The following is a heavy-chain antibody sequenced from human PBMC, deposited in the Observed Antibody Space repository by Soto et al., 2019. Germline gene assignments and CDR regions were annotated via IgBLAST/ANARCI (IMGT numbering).Heavy chain of an antibody. J-gene: IGHJ5*02. CDR2: ISGSGGST. Sequence: GGSLRLSCAASGFTFSSYAMSWVRQAPGKGLEWVSAISGSGGSTYYADSVKGRFTISRDNAKNSLYLQMNSLRAEDTAVYYCARVVEGEQQLAGYNWFDPWGQGTLVTLSS. D-gene: IGHD6-13*01. CDR1: GFTFSSYA. V-gene: IGHV3-23*01. CDR3: ARVVEGEQQLAGYNWFDP.